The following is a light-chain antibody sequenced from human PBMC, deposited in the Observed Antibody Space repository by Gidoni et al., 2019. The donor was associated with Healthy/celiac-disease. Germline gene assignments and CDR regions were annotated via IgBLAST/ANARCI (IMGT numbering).Light chain of an antibody. V-gene: IGKV1-39*01. CDR1: QSISSY. CDR3: QQSYSTPRT. J-gene: IGKJ2*01. Sequence: DIQMTQSPSSLSASVGDRVTITCRASQSISSYLNWYQQKPRKAPKLLIYAASSLQSGVPSRFSGSGSRIDFTLTISSLQPEDFATYYCQQSYSTPRTFGQGTKLEIK. CDR2: AAS.